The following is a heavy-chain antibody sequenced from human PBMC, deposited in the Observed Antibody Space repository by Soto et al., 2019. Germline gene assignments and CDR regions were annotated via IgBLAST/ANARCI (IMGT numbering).Heavy chain of an antibody. J-gene: IGHJ4*02. CDR2: ILDSGNT. D-gene: IGHD6-13*01. CDR1: GGSISSGGYS. Sequence: SETLSLTCAVSGGSISSGGYSWSWIRQPPGKGLEWIGYILDSGNTYSNPSLKRRVTISIDRSKNQFSLKLSSVTAADTAVYFCARDITGYSDYWGQGTLVTVSS. CDR3: ARDITGYSDY. V-gene: IGHV4-30-2*01.